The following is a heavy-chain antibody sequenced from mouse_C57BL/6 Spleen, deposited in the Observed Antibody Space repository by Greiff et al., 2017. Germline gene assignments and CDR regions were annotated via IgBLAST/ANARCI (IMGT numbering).Heavy chain of an antibody. Sequence: EVQLQQSGPELVKPGASVKISCKASGYSFTGYYMNWVKQSPEKSLEWIGEINPSTGGTTYNQKFKAKATLTVDKSSSTAYMQLKSLTSEDSAVYYCARYDYRGFAYWGQGTLVTVSA. D-gene: IGHD2-4*01. CDR2: INPSTGGT. CDR3: ARYDYRGFAY. V-gene: IGHV1-42*01. CDR1: GYSFTGYY. J-gene: IGHJ3*01.